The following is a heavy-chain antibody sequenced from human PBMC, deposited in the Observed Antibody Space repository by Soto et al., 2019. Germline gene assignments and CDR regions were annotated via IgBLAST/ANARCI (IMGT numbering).Heavy chain of an antibody. D-gene: IGHD2-2*01. CDR3: AVDWAGVVVPAAMPADDYYYYYYMDV. CDR2: ISAYNGNT. CDR1: GYTFTSYG. Sequence: ASVKVSCKASGYTFTSYGISWVRQAPGQGLEWMGWISAYNGNTNYAQKLQVRVTMTTDTSTSTAYMELRSLRSDDTAVYYCAVDWAGVVVPAAMPADDYYYYYYMDVWGKGTTVTVSS. J-gene: IGHJ6*03. V-gene: IGHV1-18*01.